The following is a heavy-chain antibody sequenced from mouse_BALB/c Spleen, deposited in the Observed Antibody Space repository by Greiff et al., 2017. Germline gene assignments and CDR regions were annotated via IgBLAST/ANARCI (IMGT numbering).Heavy chain of an antibody. V-gene: IGHV1S135*01. Sequence: EVQLQQFGPELVKPGASVKVSCKASGYSFTDYNMYWVKQSHGKSLEWIGYIDPYNGGTSYNQKFKGKATLTVDKSSSTAFMHLNSLTSEDSAVYYCARGDDYDDRYWYFDVWGAGTTVTVSS. J-gene: IGHJ1*01. CDR1: GYSFTDYN. D-gene: IGHD2-4*01. CDR3: ARGDDYDDRYWYFDV. CDR2: IDPYNGGT.